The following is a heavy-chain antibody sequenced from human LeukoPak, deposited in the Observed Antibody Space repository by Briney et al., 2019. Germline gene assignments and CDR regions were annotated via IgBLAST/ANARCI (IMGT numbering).Heavy chain of an antibody. V-gene: IGHV4-34*01. D-gene: IGHD3-10*01. CDR2: INHSGST. CDR3: ARAVVLLWFGGVKPQTIMDV. J-gene: IGHJ6*02. CDR1: GGSFSGYY. Sequence: SETLSLTCAVYGGSFSGYYWSWIRQPPGKGLEWIGEINHSGSTNYNPSLKSRVTISVDTSKNQFSLKLNSVTAADTAVYYCARAVVLLWFGGVKPQTIMDVWGQGTTVTVSS.